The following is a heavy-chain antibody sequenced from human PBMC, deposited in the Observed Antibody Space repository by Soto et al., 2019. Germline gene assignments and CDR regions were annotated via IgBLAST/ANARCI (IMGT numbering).Heavy chain of an antibody. CDR2: INPNSGGT. CDR1: GYTFTGYY. J-gene: IGHJ3*02. V-gene: IGHV1-2*04. D-gene: IGHD3-22*01. CDR3: AVYDSSGPGAFDI. Sequence: ASVKVSCKASGYTFTGYYMHWVRQAPGQGLEWMGWINPNSGGTNYAQKFQGWVTMTRDTSISTAYMELSRLRSDDTTVYYCAVYDSSGPGAFDIWGQGTMVTVSS.